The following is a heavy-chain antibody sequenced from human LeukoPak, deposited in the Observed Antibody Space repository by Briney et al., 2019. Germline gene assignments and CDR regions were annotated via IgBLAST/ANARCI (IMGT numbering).Heavy chain of an antibody. D-gene: IGHD4-17*01. CDR2: IYSGGST. V-gene: IGHV3-66*01. J-gene: IGHJ3*02. CDR1: GFTVSSNY. CDR3: ARDSRRDYGDYAPYAFDI. Sequence: GGSLRLSCAASGFTVSSNYMSWVRQAPGKGLEWVSVIYSGGSTYYADSVKGRFTISRDNSKNTLYLQMNSLRAEDTAVYYCARDSRRDYGDYAPYAFDIWGQGTMVTVSS.